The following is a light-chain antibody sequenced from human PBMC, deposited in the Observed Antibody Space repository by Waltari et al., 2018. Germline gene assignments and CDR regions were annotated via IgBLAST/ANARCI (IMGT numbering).Light chain of an antibody. Sequence: ITWRASQSILTWVAWYQQKPGKAPKLLIYKASNLQSGVPSRFSGSGSGTEFTLTISSLQPDDFATYYCQQYSSHYTFGQGTKLEIK. CDR2: KAS. CDR1: QSILTW. J-gene: IGKJ2*01. CDR3: QQYSSHYT. V-gene: IGKV1-5*03.